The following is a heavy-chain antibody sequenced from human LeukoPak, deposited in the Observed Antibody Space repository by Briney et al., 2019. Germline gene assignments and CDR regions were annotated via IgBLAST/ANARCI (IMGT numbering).Heavy chain of an antibody. V-gene: IGHV1-18*01. CDR1: RYTFTSYG. J-gene: IGHJ4*02. D-gene: IGHD2-15*01. CDR3: AREEGYCSGGSCYAFDY. CDR2: SSAYNGNT. Sequence: ASVKVSCKASRYTFTSYGIGWVRQAPGQGLEWMGWSSAYNGNTNYAQKLQGRVTMTTDTSTSTAYMELRSLRSDDTAVYYCAREEGYCSGGSCYAFDYWGQGTLVTVSS.